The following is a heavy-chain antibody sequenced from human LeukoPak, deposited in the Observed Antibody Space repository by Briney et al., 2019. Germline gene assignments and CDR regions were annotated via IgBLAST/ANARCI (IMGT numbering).Heavy chain of an antibody. CDR1: GYSFIGYN. J-gene: IGHJ4*02. CDR2: INAKSGDT. D-gene: IGHD3-22*01. V-gene: IGHV1-2*02. CDR3: ARDGPSMMVEFDY. Sequence: DSVKVSCKASGYSFIGYNMYLYWVRQAPGQGLGWMGWINAKSGDTVYAKKFQGRVTMTRDTSISTAYMELTGLTFDDTAVYYCARDGPSMMVEFDYWGQGSLVTVSS.